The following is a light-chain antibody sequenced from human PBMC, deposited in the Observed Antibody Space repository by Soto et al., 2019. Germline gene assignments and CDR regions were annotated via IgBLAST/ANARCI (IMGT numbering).Light chain of an antibody. Sequence: DIVMTQSPDSLRVSLGERATISCTSSLNIYFKSNNRNYLAWYQQKSGQPPKLLIYWASTRESGVPDRFSGSGSGTYFTLTIDNVQPDDVAVYYCQQYYTTPLTFGGGTKVDIK. CDR1: LNIYFKSNNRNY. V-gene: IGKV4-1*01. J-gene: IGKJ4*01. CDR2: WAS. CDR3: QQYYTTPLT.